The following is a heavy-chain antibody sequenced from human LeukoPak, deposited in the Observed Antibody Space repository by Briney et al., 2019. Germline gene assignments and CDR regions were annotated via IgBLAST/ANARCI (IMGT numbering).Heavy chain of an antibody. CDR3: ARARNYYDSSDYYYEGDAFDI. Sequence: SETLSLTCTVSGGSISSSNYFWGWIRQSPGRGLEWIGSISYGGDIYYNPSLKSRVTISLDTPKSQFSLRLSSVTAADTAVYYCARARNYYDSSDYYYEGDAFDIWGQGTMVTVSS. CDR1: GGSISSSNYF. CDR2: ISYGGDI. V-gene: IGHV4-39*07. D-gene: IGHD3-22*01. J-gene: IGHJ3*02.